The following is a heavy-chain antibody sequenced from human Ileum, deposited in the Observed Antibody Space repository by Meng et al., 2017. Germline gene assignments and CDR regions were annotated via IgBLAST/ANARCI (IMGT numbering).Heavy chain of an antibody. CDR1: GGSDSSAGYQ. V-gene: IGHV4-61*08. J-gene: IGHJ4*02. CDR2: AST. Sequence: QGHLQESGPGLVRPSETLSLICTVSGGSDSSAGYQCGWIRQPPGKGLEWIGSASTNYNPSLKSRVSISLDTSKNQFSLKLSSVTAADTAVYYCARDHWGSLDYWCQGSLVTVSS. D-gene: IGHD7-27*01. CDR3: ARDHWGSLDY.